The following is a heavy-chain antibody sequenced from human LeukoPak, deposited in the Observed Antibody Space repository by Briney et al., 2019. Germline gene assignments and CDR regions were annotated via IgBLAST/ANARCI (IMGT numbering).Heavy chain of an antibody. D-gene: IGHD1-26*01. CDR3: TRESGSYHGNDY. CDR2: INPNNGGT. V-gene: IGHV1-2*06. CDR1: GYTFTGYY. Sequence: ASVKVSCKASGYTFTGYYMHWVRQAPGQGLEWMGRINPNNGGTNYAQKFQGRVTMTGDTSISTAYMELSSLRSDDTAVYYCTRESGSYHGNDYWGQGTLVTVFS. J-gene: IGHJ4*02.